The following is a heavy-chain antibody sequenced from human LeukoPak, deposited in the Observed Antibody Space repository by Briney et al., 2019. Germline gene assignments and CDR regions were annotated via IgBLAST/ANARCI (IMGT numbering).Heavy chain of an antibody. V-gene: IGHV3-33*08. CDR2: IWYDGSNK. D-gene: IGHD1-26*01. Sequence: PGGSLRLSCAASGFTFSSYAMHWVRQAPGKGLEWVAVIWYDGSNKYYADSVKGRFTISRDNSKNTLYLQMNSLRAEDTAVYYCARDNVVEWEHNYYYGMDVWGQGTTVTVSS. J-gene: IGHJ6*02. CDR3: ARDNVVEWEHNYYYGMDV. CDR1: GFTFSSYA.